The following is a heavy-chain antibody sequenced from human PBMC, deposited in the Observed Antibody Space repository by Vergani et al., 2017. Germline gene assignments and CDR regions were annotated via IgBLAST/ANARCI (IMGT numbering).Heavy chain of an antibody. Sequence: QVQLVQSGAEVKKPGASVKVSCKASGYTFTSYYMHWVRQAPGQGLEWMGIINPSGGSTSYAQKFQGRVTMTRDTSTSTVYMELSSLRSEDTAVYYCAREVSADSGSYSHGGMDVWGQGTTVTVSS. V-gene: IGHV1-46*03. CDR2: INPSGGST. CDR3: AREVSADSGSYSHGGMDV. D-gene: IGHD1-26*01. J-gene: IGHJ6*02. CDR1: GYTFTSYY.